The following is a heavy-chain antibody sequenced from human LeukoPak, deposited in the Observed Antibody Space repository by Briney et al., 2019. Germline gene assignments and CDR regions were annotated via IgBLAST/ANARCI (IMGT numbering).Heavy chain of an antibody. V-gene: IGHV3-30*18. CDR1: GFTFSSYG. D-gene: IGHD6-13*01. J-gene: IGHJ4*02. Sequence: GGSLRLSCAASGFTFSSYGMHWVRQAPGNGLEWVAVISYDGSNKYYADSVKGRFTISRDNSKNTLYLQMNSLRAEDTAVYYCAKVWSSSRLLDYWGQGTLVTVSS. CDR2: ISYDGSNK. CDR3: AKVWSSSRLLDY.